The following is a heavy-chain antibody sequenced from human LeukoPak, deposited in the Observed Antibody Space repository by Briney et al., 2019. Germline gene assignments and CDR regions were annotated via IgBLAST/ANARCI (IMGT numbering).Heavy chain of an antibody. CDR3: TAAAVSDYFDSSGYFPFDQ. Sequence: ASVKVSCKASGGAFSNSAINWVRQAPGQGREWVGGLIPMFGTTTSAQKFQARVTITTDESTSTAYMELSSLRSQDTAVYYCTAAAVSDYFDSSGYFPFDQWGQGTLVTVSS. CDR1: GGAFSNSA. D-gene: IGHD3-22*01. CDR2: LIPMFGTT. J-gene: IGHJ4*02. V-gene: IGHV1-69*05.